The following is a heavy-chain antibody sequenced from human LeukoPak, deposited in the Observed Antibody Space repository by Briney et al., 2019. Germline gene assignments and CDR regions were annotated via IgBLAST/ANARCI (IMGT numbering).Heavy chain of an antibody. Sequence: SETLSLTCTVSGASISSGNYYWSWIRRPAGKGLEWIGRVYTSGTATYDPSLKSRVTISVDTSRNQFSLRLNSVTAADTAVYYCVIMAGYWGQGTLVTVSS. D-gene: IGHD3-10*01. V-gene: IGHV4-61*02. CDR2: VYTSGTA. J-gene: IGHJ4*02. CDR3: VIMAGY. CDR1: GASISSGNYY.